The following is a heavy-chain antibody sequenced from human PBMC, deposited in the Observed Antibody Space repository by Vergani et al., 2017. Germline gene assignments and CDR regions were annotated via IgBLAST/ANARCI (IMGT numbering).Heavy chain of an antibody. J-gene: IGHJ4*02. D-gene: IGHD6-19*01. CDR3: AKDHAYSSGWEFDY. Sequence: EVQLVESGGGLVQPGGSLKLSCAASGFTFSGSAMHWVRQASGKGLEWVGRIRSKANSYATAYAASVKGRFTISRDDSKNTLYLQMNSLRAEDTAVYYCAKDHAYSSGWEFDYWGQGTLVTVSS. CDR1: GFTFSGSA. V-gene: IGHV3-73*02. CDR2: IRSKANSYAT.